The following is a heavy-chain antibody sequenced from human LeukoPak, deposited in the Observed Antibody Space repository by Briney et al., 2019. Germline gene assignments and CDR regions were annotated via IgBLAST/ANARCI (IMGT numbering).Heavy chain of an antibody. CDR3: AREISYGDYIDY. CDR1: GGSISSGSYY. CDR2: IYTSGST. V-gene: IGHV4-61*02. D-gene: IGHD4-17*01. J-gene: IGHJ4*02. Sequence: SQTLSLTCTVSGGSISSGSYYWSWIRQPAGKGLEWIGRIYTSGSTNYSPSLKSRVTISVDTSKNQFSLKLSSVTAADTAVYYCAREISYGDYIDYWGQGTLVTVSS.